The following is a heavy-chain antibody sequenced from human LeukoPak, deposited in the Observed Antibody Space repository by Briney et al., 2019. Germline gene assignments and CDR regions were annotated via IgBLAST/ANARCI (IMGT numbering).Heavy chain of an antibody. CDR3: ARDPQGYCSSTSCYKYYYYYMDV. CDR2: IYTSGST. CDR1: GGSISSGSYY. V-gene: IGHV4-61*02. D-gene: IGHD2-2*02. J-gene: IGHJ6*03. Sequence: SETLSLTCTASGGSISSGSYYWSWIRQPAGKGLEWIGRIYTSGSTNYNPSLKSRVTISVDTSKNQFSLKLSSVTAADTAVYYCARDPQGYCSSTSCYKYYYYYMDVWGKGTTVTVSS.